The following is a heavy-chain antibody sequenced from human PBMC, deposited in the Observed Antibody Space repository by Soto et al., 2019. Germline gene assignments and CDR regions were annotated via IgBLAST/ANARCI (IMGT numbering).Heavy chain of an antibody. J-gene: IGHJ6*02. D-gene: IGHD3-9*01. V-gene: IGHV3-30-3*01. CDR1: GFTFSSYA. CDR2: ISYDGSNK. CDR3: ARDLILTGPRDYYYYYGMDV. Sequence: QVQLVESGGGVVQPGRSLRLSCAASGFTFSSYAMHWVHQAPGKGLEWVAVISYDGSNKYYADSVKGRFTISRDNSKNTLYLQMNSLRAEDTAVYYCARDLILTGPRDYYYYYGMDVWGQGTTVTVSS.